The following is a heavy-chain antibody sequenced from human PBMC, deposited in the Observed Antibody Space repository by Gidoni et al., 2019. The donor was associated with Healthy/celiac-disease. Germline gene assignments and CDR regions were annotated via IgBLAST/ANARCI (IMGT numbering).Heavy chain of an antibody. J-gene: IGHJ3*02. CDR3: ARDRALCGSYRRGCGAFDI. CDR2: INPSGGST. CDR1: GYTFNSYY. V-gene: IGHV1-46*02. D-gene: IGHD1-26*01. Sequence: QVQLVQSGAEVKKPGASVKVSCKASGYTFNSYYLIWVRQAPGQGLEWMGIINPSGGSTSYAQKFQGRVTMTRDTSTSTVYMELSSLRSEDTAVYYCARDRALCGSYRRGCGAFDIWGQGTMVTVSS.